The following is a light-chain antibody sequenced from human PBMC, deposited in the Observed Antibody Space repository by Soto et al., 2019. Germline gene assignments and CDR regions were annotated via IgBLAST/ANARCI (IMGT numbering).Light chain of an antibody. J-gene: IGKJ1*01. V-gene: IGKV3-11*01. CDR3: QQRSKWPRT. CDR1: QSVSSY. CDR2: DAS. Sequence: EIVLTQSPATLSLSPGERATLSCRASQSVSSYLAWYQQKPGQAPRLLIYDASNRATGIPARFSGSGSGTDFTLTISSLEPGDFAVYYCQQRSKWPRTFGQGTTVEIK.